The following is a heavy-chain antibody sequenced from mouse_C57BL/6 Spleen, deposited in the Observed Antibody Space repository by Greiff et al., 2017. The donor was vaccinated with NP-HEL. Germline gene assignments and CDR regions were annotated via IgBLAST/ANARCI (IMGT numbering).Heavy chain of an antibody. V-gene: IGHV1-76*01. CDR2: IYPGSGNT. J-gene: IGHJ1*03. CDR1: GYTFTDYY. Sequence: VQLQQSGAELVRPGASVKLSCKASGYTFTDYYINWVKQRPGQGLEWIARIYPGSGNTYYNEKFKGKATLTAEKSSSTAYMQLSSLTSEDSAVYFCAREDYYGSSPYWYFDVWGTGTTVTVSS. D-gene: IGHD1-1*01. CDR3: AREDYYGSSPYWYFDV.